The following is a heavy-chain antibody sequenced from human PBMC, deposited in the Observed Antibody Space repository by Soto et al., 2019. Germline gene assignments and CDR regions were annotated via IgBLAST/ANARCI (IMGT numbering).Heavy chain of an antibody. CDR1: GFSLSTDEMC. Sequence: SGPTLVNPTQTLTLTCTFSGFSLSTDEMCVSWIRQPPGKALEWLARIDWDDDKYYNTSLKTRLTISKDTSKNQVVLTMTNMDPVDTGTYYCARARSSTVIADFWGQGTLVTVSS. J-gene: IGHJ4*02. CDR3: ARARSSTVIADF. CDR2: IDWDDDK. V-gene: IGHV2-70*11. D-gene: IGHD2-21*01.